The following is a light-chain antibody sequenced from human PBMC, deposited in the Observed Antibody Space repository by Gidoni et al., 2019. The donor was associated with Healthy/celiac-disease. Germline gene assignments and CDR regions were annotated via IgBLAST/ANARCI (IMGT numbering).Light chain of an antibody. J-gene: IGLJ1*01. CDR2: EVS. Sequence: QSALPQPASVSGSPGQPITIPCTGTSSDVGSYNLYSWYQQHPGKAPKLMIYEVSKRPSGVSNRFSGSKSGNTASLTISGLQAEDEADYYCCSYAGSSTLVFGTGTKVTVL. CDR3: CSYAGSSTLV. CDR1: SSDVGSYNL. V-gene: IGLV2-23*02.